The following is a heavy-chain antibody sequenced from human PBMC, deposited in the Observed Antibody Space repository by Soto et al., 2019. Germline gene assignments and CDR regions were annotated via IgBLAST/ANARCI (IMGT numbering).Heavy chain of an antibody. Sequence: GSLRLSCTASGFDLRSYGIHWVRQAPGRGLEWVAAASYDGSETYYADSAKGRFTVSKEISKNTAFLQMNALRHEDTAVYFCVRDSGWPILNFDSWGQGTLVTVSS. V-gene: IGHV3-30*03. J-gene: IGHJ4*02. CDR2: ASYDGSET. CDR3: VRDSGWPILNFDS. D-gene: IGHD3-10*01. CDR1: GFDLRSYG.